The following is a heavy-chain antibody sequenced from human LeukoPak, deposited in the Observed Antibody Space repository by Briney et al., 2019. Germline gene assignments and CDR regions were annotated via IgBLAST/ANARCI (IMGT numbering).Heavy chain of an antibody. CDR2: IYWNDDK. CDR3: ARAYSSSWIFDY. V-gene: IGHV2-5*01. Sequence: SGPTLVKPTQTLTLTCTFSGFSFSTSGVGVGWIRQPPGKALEWLALIYWNDDKRYSPSLKSRLTITKDTSKNQVVLTMTNMDPVDTATYYCARAYSSSWIFDYWGQGTLVTVSS. D-gene: IGHD6-13*01. J-gene: IGHJ4*02. CDR1: GFSFSTSGVG.